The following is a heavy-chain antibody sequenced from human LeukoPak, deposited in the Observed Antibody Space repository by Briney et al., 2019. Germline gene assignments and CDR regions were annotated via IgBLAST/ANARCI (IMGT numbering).Heavy chain of an antibody. J-gene: IGHJ4*02. CDR1: GGSIRANSYY. CDR2: LYYNGST. D-gene: IGHD4-23*01. V-gene: IGHV4-39*01. CDR3: ARHPRDDYGGFGLDS. Sequence: PSETLSLTCTVSGGSIRANSYYWAWIRQPPRKGLEWIGTLYYNGSTYLNPSLKSRVTISVDTSSNHFSLSLNSVTAADTATYYCARHPRDDYGGFGLDSWGQGILVSVYS.